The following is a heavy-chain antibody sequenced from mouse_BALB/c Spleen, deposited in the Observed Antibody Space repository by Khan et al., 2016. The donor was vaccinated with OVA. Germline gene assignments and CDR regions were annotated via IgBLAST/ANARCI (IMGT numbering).Heavy chain of an antibody. CDR1: GYTFTNYG. J-gene: IGHJ4*01. Sequence: LVESGPELKKPGETVTISCKASGYTFTNYGMNWVKQAPAKGLKWMGWLITYTGDPTYADDFKGRFAFSLETSASTAYLQINTLKNEDTATYFCARPPCFSYVMDYWGQGTSVTVSS. V-gene: IGHV9-3-1*01. CDR2: LITYTGDP. CDR3: ARPPCFSYVMDY.